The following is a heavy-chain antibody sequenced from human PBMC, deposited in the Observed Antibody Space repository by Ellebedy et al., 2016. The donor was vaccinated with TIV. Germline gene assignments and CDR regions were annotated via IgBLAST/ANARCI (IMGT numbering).Heavy chain of an antibody. CDR1: GYTFTGYY. D-gene: IGHD3-10*01. CDR3: ARGGGTGYSGRNWFDP. Sequence: ASVKVSCKASGYTFTGYYMHWVRQAPGQGLEWMGWINPNSGGTNYAQKFQGRVTMTEDTSTDTAYMELSSLRSEDTAVYYCARGGGTGYSGRNWFDPWGQGTLVTVSS. J-gene: IGHJ5*02. CDR2: INPNSGGT. V-gene: IGHV1-2*02.